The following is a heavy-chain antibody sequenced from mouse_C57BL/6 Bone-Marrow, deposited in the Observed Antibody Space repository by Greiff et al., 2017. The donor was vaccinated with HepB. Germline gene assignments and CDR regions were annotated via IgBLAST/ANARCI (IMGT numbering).Heavy chain of an antibody. CDR2: IDPSDSNT. D-gene: IGHD1-1*01. J-gene: IGHJ2*02. CDR3: ARGDYGFDY. V-gene: IGHV1-59*01. Sequence: VQLQQPGAELVRPGTSVKLSCKASGYTFTSYWMHWVKQRPGQGLEWIGSIDPSDSNTNYNQKFKGKATLTVDTSSSTAYMQLSSLTSEDSAVYYCARGDYGFDYWGQGTSLTVSS. CDR1: GYTFTSYW.